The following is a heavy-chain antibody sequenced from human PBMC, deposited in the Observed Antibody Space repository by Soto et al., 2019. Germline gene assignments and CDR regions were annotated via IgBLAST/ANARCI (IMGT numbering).Heavy chain of an antibody. V-gene: IGHV4-59*01. J-gene: IGHJ4*02. CDR3: ASVTFGGIVLAH. CDR1: AASFIKYY. D-gene: IGHD3-16*01. Sequence: SETLSLTCTFSAASFIKYYWTWIRQPPGKGLEWIGYIYFNGNTKYNPSLEGRLTISIDTSKKEFSLKLTSVTAADAAVYYCASVTFGGIVLAHWGQGTLVTVSS. CDR2: IYFNGNT.